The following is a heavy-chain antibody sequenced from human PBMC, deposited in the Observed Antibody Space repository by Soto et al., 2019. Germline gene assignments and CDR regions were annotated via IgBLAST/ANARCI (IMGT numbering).Heavy chain of an antibody. CDR2: IYHDSST. Sequence: QVQLQQWGAGLLKPSETLSLTCAVYGGSFSGYYWSWIRQPPGKRLEWIGEIYHDSSTNYSPSLKSRVTISVDTSKNQFSLKLSSVTAADTAVYYCARGGDSSGYYYVNDYWGQGTLVTVSS. J-gene: IGHJ4*02. V-gene: IGHV4-34*01. D-gene: IGHD3-22*01. CDR1: GGSFSGYY. CDR3: ARGGDSSGYYYVNDY.